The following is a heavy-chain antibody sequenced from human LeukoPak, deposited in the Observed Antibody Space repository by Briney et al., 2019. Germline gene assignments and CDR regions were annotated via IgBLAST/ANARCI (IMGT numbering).Heavy chain of an antibody. Sequence: SETLSLTCALYGGSFSGFYWSCMRQPPGKGLEWIGEINHSGSTKYSPSLKSRVTVSVYTSKNQFSLRLSSLTAADTAVYYCARGERSKKLVKYNFDFWGQGTLVTVSS. CDR1: GGSFSGFY. CDR2: INHSGST. D-gene: IGHD3-9*01. CDR3: ARGERSKKLVKYNFDF. J-gene: IGHJ4*02. V-gene: IGHV4-34*01.